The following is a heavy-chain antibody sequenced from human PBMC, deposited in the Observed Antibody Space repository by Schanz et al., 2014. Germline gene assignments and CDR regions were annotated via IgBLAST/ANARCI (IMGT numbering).Heavy chain of an antibody. CDR2: ISRSGGST. D-gene: IGHD1-1*01. CDR1: EFTFSTDA. V-gene: IGHV3-23*01. Sequence: EVQLLESGGGLVQPGGSLRLSCAASEFTFSTDAMSWVRQAPGKGLEWVSAISRSGGSTYYADSVKGRFTISRDNSKNTLYLQMNSLRAEDTAVYYCARGRVLESWGQGTLVTVSS. CDR3: ARGRVLES. J-gene: IGHJ5*02.